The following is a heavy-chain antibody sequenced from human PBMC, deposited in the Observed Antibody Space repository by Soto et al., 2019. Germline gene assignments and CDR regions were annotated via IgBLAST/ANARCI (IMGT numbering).Heavy chain of an antibody. CDR1: GYSFTNYC. D-gene: IGHD3-9*01. CDR2: ICPGDSDT. V-gene: IGHV5-51*01. J-gene: IGHJ4*02. CDR3: ASSPANYDIFTGYYKGTFNY. Sequence: GESLKISCKGLGYSFTNYCIGWVRQMPGKGLEWMGIICPGDSDTRYSPAFQGQVTISADNSISTAYLQWSSLKASDTAMYYCASSPANYDIFTGYYKGTFNYWGPGTLVTVSS.